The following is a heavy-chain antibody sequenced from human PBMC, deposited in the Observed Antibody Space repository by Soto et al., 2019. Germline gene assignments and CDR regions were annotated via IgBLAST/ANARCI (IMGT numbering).Heavy chain of an antibody. D-gene: IGHD3-22*01. CDR3: TRSYYDLLPPDY. J-gene: IGHJ4*02. V-gene: IGHV3-49*03. CDR2: IRTEAYGRTT. CDR1: GFTFADFA. Sequence: EVQLVESGGGLVQPGRSLRLSCSPSGFTFADFAMGWFRQAPGRGLEWVGFIRTEAYGRTTEYAASARGRFTISRDASKSIAYLQMNSLKTEDTAVYYCTRSYYDLLPPDYWGQGTLVTVSS.